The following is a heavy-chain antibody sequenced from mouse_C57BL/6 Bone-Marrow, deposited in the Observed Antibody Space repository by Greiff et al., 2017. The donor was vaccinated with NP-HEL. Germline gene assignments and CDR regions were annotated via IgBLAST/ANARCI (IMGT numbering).Heavy chain of an antibody. Sequence: VKVVESGAELVKPGASVKISCKASGYAFSSYWMNWVKQRPGTGLEWIGQIYPGDGDTNYNGKFKGKATLTADKSSSTAYMQRSSLTSEDSAVYFCARGGYWGQGTTLTVSS. V-gene: IGHV1-80*01. CDR1: GYAFSSYW. J-gene: IGHJ2*01. CDR2: IYPGDGDT. CDR3: ARGGY.